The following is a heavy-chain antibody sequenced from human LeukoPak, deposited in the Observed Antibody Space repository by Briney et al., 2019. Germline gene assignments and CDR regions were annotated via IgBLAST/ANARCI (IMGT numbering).Heavy chain of an antibody. CDR3: AKLTDSGYDLVDY. D-gene: IGHD5-12*01. V-gene: IGHV3-30*18. Sequence: GGSLRLSCAASGFTFSSYGMHWVRQAPGKGLEWVAVISYDGSNKYYADSVKGRFTISRDNSKNTLYLQMNSLRAEDTAVYYCAKLTDSGYDLVDYWGQGTLVTVSS. CDR2: ISYDGSNK. J-gene: IGHJ4*02. CDR1: GFTFSSYG.